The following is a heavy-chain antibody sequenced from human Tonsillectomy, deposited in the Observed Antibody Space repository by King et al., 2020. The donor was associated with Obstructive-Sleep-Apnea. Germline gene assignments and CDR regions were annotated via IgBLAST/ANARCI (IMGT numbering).Heavy chain of an antibody. J-gene: IGHJ4*02. CDR1: GDSISSGGYY. V-gene: IGHV4-31*03. D-gene: IGHD3-10*01. CDR3: ARGGGGSGNY. CDR2: IYYSGST. Sequence: VQLQESGPGLVKPSQTLSLTCIVSGDSISSGGYYWSWIRQHPGKGLEWIGYIYYSGSTYYNPSLKSRVTISVDTSKNQFSLKRSSVTAADTAVYYCARGGGGSGNYWGQGTLVTVSS.